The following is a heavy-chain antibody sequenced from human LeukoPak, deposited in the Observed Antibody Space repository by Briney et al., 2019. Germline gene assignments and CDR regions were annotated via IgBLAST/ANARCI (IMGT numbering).Heavy chain of an antibody. V-gene: IGHV1-8*01. J-gene: IGHJ4*02. D-gene: IGHD2-15*01. Sequence: GASVKVSCKASGYTFTSYDINWVRQAPGQGLEWLGWMNPSSGNTGYAQKFQGRVTMTRDTSISTAYMELNSLRSEDTAVYYCARDLYCSGGSCHSPAGRTYDYWGQGTLVTVSS. CDR3: ARDLYCSGGSCHSPAGRTYDY. CDR2: MNPSSGNT. CDR1: GYTFTSYD.